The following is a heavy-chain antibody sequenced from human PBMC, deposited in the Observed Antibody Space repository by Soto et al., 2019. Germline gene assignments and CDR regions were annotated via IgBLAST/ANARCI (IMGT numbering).Heavy chain of an antibody. Sequence: GGSLRLSCTASGFTFGDYAMSWFRQAPGKGLEWVGFIRSKAYGGTTEYAASVKGRFTISRDDSKSIAYLQMNSLKTEDTAVYYCTRDGLRFLEWLSPRFDYWGQGTLVTVSS. CDR3: TRDGLRFLEWLSPRFDY. J-gene: IGHJ4*02. CDR2: IRSKAYGGTT. D-gene: IGHD3-3*01. V-gene: IGHV3-49*03. CDR1: GFTFGDYA.